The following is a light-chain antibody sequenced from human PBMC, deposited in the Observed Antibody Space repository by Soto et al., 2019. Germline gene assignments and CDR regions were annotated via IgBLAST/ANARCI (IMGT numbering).Light chain of an antibody. V-gene: IGKV3-20*01. Sequence: EIVLTQSPGTLSLSPGERATLSCRASQSVSSSYLAWYQQKPGQAPRRLIYGASSSAAGIPDRFSGSGSGTDFTLTITRLEPEDFAVYYCQQYGSSPRTLGQGTKVEIK. CDR3: QQYGSSPRT. CDR1: QSVSSSY. J-gene: IGKJ1*01. CDR2: GAS.